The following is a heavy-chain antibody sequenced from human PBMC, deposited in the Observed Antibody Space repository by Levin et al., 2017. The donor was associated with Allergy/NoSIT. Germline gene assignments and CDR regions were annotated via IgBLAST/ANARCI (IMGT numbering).Heavy chain of an antibody. Sequence: GESLKISCAASGFTFSSYWMSWVRQAPGKGLEWVANIKQDGSEKHYVDSVKGRFTISRDNAKTSLYLQMNSLRAEDTAVYYCARLYKGAARPRDYYYYMDVWGKGTTVTVSS. CDR2: IKQDGSEK. D-gene: IGHD6-6*01. CDR3: ARLYKGAARPRDYYYYMDV. J-gene: IGHJ6*03. CDR1: GFTFSSYW. V-gene: IGHV3-7*01.